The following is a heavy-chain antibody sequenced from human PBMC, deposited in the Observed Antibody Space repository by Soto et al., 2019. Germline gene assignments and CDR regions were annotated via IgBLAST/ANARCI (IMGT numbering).Heavy chain of an antibody. CDR2: ISGSGGST. V-gene: IGHV3-23*01. Sequence: GGSLRLSCAASGFTFSSYAMSWVRQAPGKGLEWVSAISGSGGSTYYADSVKGRFTISRDNSKNTLYLQMNSLRAEDTAVYYCAKHQGWELGTHYGMDVWGQGTTVTVSS. D-gene: IGHD1-26*01. J-gene: IGHJ6*02. CDR3: AKHQGWELGTHYGMDV. CDR1: GFTFSSYA.